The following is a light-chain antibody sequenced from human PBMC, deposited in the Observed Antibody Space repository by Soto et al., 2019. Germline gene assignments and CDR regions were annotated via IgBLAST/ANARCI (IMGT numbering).Light chain of an antibody. J-gene: IGLJ2*01. Sequence: QPVLTQSPSASASLGASVKLTCTLSSGHSSYAIAWHQQQPEKGPRYLMKLNSDGSHSKGDGIPDRFSGSSSGAERYLTISSLQSEDEADYSCQTWGTGIHTFGGGTKLTVL. CDR2: LNSDGSH. CDR3: QTWGTGIHT. V-gene: IGLV4-69*01. CDR1: SGHSSYA.